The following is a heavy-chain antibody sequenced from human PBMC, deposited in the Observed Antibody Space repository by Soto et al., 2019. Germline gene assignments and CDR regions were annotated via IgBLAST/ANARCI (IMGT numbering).Heavy chain of an antibody. Sequence: ASVKVSCKASGGTFSSYAISWVRQAPGRGLEWMGGIIPIFGTANYAQKFQGRVTITADESTSTAYMELSSLRSEDTAVYYCARAGTTHIVATSPPTHWGQGTLVTVSS. CDR3: ARAGTTHIVATSPPTH. J-gene: IGHJ4*02. CDR1: GGTFSSYA. D-gene: IGHD5-12*01. V-gene: IGHV1-69*13. CDR2: IIPIFGTA.